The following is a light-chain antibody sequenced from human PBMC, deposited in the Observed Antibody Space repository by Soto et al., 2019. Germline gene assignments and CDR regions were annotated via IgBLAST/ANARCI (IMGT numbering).Light chain of an antibody. CDR2: GAS. CDR1: QRVSSSY. Sequence: EIVLTQSPGTLSLSPGERATLSCRASQRVSSSYLAWYQQKPGQAPRLLIYGASSRATGIPYRFSGSGSGTDFTLTISRLEPEDFAVYYCQQYGSSPPIIFGQGTRLEI. J-gene: IGKJ5*01. V-gene: IGKV3-20*01. CDR3: QQYGSSPPII.